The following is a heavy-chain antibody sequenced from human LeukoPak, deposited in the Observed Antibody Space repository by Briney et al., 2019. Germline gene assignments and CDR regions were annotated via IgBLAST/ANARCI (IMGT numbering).Heavy chain of an antibody. CDR1: GFTFSSYA. V-gene: IGHV3-30*04. Sequence: GGSLRLSCAASGFTFSSYAMHWVRQAPGKGLEWVAVISYDGSNKYYADSVKGRFTISRDNSKNTLYLQMNSLRAEDTAVYYCARLGTTGTTQYGMDVWGKGTTVTVSS. J-gene: IGHJ6*04. D-gene: IGHD1-1*01. CDR3: ARLGTTGTTQYGMDV. CDR2: ISYDGSNK.